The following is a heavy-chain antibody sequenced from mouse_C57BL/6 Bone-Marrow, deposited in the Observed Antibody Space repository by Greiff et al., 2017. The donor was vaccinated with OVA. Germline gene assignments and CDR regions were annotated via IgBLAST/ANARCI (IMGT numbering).Heavy chain of an antibody. CDR1: GYTFTDHT. J-gene: IGHJ2*01. V-gene: IGHV1-78*01. Sequence: QVQLQQSDAELVKPGASVKISCKVSGYTFTDHTIHWMKQRPEQGLEWIGYIYPRDGSTKYNEKFKGKAPLTADKSSSTAYMQLNSLTSEDSAVYFCATPYYGSSYGDYFDYWGQGTTLTVSS. CDR3: ATPYYGSSYGDYFDY. D-gene: IGHD1-1*01. CDR2: IYPRDGST.